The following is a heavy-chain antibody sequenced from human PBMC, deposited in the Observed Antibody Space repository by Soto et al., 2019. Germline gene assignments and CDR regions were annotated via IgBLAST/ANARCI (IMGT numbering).Heavy chain of an antibody. D-gene: IGHD3-16*01. Sequence: SVKVSCKASGGTFSSYAISWVRQAPGQGLEWMGGIIPIFGTANYAQKFQGRVTITADESTSTAYMELSSLRSEDTAVYYCARLRAVYYGMDVWGQGTTVTVSS. J-gene: IGHJ6*02. CDR1: GGTFSSYA. V-gene: IGHV1-69*13. CDR2: IIPIFGTA. CDR3: ARLRAVYYGMDV.